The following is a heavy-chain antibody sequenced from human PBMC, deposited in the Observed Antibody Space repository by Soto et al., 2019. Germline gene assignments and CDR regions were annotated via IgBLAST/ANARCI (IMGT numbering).Heavy chain of an antibody. J-gene: IGHJ5*02. V-gene: IGHV4-34*01. CDR1: GGSFSGYY. Sequence: SETLSLTCAVYGGSFSGYYLSWIRQPPGKGLEWIGEINHSGSTNYNPSLKSRVTISVDTSKNQFSLKLSSVTAADTAVYYCARDRITMVRGRESWFDPWGQGTLVTVSS. D-gene: IGHD3-10*01. CDR3: ARDRITMVRGRESWFDP. CDR2: INHSGST.